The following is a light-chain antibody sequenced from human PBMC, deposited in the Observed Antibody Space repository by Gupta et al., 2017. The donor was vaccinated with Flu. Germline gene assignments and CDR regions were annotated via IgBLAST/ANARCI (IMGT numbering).Light chain of an antibody. Sequence: SYVLTQPLPVLLAPGQPARTTGGGNNIGSKSVHWYQKRPGQAPVLVLYDNNARPSGTPERFSGSNSGNTATLTIGRLEAGGEADYYCQVWDSSSDHPVFGGGTKLTVL. CDR3: QVWDSSSDHPV. CDR1: NIGSKS. CDR2: DNN. J-gene: IGLJ2*01. V-gene: IGLV3-21*02.